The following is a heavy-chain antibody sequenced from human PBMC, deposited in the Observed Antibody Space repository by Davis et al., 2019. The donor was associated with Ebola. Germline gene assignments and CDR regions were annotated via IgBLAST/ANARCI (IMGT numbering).Heavy chain of an antibody. V-gene: IGHV4-34*12. J-gene: IGHJ4*02. Sequence: PSETLSLTCAVSGASFNNYYWSWIRQSPGKGLEWIGEIIYYGSTNYNPSLKSRATLSLDTSKKQSSLKLRSVTAADTAVYYCARRTWLFLRLDSWGQGTQVTVSS. CDR1: GASFNNYY. D-gene: IGHD3-22*01. CDR3: ARRTWLFLRLDS. CDR2: IIYYGST.